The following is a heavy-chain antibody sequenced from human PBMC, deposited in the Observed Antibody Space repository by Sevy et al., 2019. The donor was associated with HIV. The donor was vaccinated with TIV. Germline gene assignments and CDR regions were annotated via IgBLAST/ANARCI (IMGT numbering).Heavy chain of an antibody. CDR2: IYFTGNT. CDR3: ARDSTTRPRVLDY. Sequence: SETLSLTCSVSGGSSSSYFWTWVRQSPGKGLEWIGNIYFTGNTDYSPSLKSRVTLSLDTSKSQFSLPLKSVTAADTAIYFCARDSTTRPRVLDYWGQGTLVTVSS. V-gene: IGHV4-59*01. J-gene: IGHJ4*02. CDR1: GGSSSSYF. D-gene: IGHD1-1*01.